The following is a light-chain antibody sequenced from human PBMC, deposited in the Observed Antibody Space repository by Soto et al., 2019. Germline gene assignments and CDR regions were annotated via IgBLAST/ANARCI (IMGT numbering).Light chain of an antibody. Sequence: EILMTQSPATLSVSPGERATLSCRASQSVRNKLAWFQQKAGQAPRLLIYDASTRATGIPARFSASGSGTEFTLTISSLQSEDFAVYYCQQYDSWPPLYTFGQGTKLEIK. CDR3: QQYDSWPPLYT. V-gene: IGKV3-15*01. J-gene: IGKJ2*01. CDR1: QSVRNK. CDR2: DAS.